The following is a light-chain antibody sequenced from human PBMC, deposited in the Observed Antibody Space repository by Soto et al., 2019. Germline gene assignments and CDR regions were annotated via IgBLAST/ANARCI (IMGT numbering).Light chain of an antibody. CDR2: GNS. J-gene: IGLJ7*01. V-gene: IGLV1-40*01. Sequence: HSVLTQPPSVSGAPGQRVTISCTGSSSNIGAGYDVHWYQQLPGTAPKLLIYGNSNRPSGVPDRFSGSKSGTSASLAITGLQAEDEADYYCAAWDDSLSGPVFGGGTQLTVL. CDR3: AAWDDSLSGPV. CDR1: SSNIGAGYD.